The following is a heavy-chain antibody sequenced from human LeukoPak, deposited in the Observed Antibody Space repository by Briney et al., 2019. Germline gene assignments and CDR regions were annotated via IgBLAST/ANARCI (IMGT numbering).Heavy chain of an antibody. V-gene: IGHV4-39*01. CDR1: GGSIISSTYY. J-gene: IGHJ6*03. CDR3: ARRSCSNTSCYTGSYYMDV. CDR2: IYYSGST. Sequence: PSETLSLTCTVSGGSIISSTYYWGWIRQPPGKGLEWIGNIYYSGSTYYNPSLKSRVTISVDTSKNQFSLKLSSVTAADTAVYYCARRSCSNTSCYTGSYYMDVWGKGTTVTVSS. D-gene: IGHD2-2*02.